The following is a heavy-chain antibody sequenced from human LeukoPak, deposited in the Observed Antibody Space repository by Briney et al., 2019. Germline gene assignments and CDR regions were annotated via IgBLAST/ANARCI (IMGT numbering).Heavy chain of an antibody. V-gene: IGHV4-39*02. D-gene: IGHD2-15*01. CDR3: VQHCPYPPCNWLNP. CDR1: GGSIDSRIYF. CDR2: IHYNEST. J-gene: IGHJ5*02. Sequence: SETLSRTCSVSGGSIDSRIYFWGWIRQFPGKGLDWIGNIHYNESTYYNPSLQNRVTMSVDTSNNRFSLSLTSVTAADTAIYYYVQHCPYPPCNWLNPWGQGTLVTVSS.